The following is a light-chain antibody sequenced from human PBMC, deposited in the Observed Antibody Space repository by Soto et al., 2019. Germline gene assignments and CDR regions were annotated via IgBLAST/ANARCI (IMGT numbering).Light chain of an antibody. CDR3: QQYDSSPKT. CDR1: QSLVHSDGNTY. CDR2: KVS. J-gene: IGKJ1*01. Sequence: DIVMTQTPLSSPVTLGQPASISCRSSQSLVHSDGNTYLSWLQQRPGQPPRLLISKVSNRFSGVPDRFSGSGAGTDFTLTISRLEPEDFAVYYCQQYDSSPKTFGQGTKVDIK. V-gene: IGKV2-24*01.